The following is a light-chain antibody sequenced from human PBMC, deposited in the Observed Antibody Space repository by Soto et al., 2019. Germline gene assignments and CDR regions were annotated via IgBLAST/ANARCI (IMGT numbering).Light chain of an antibody. Sequence: QSVLTQPPSVSGAPGQRVTISCTGSSSNIGAGYDVHWYQQLPGTAPKLLIYGNSNRPSGVPDRFSGSKSGTSASLAITGLQAEDEADYYCQSYDSSLRGRAVVFGGGTKLTVL. CDR1: SSNIGAGYD. J-gene: IGLJ2*01. V-gene: IGLV1-40*01. CDR3: QSYDSSLRGRAVV. CDR2: GNS.